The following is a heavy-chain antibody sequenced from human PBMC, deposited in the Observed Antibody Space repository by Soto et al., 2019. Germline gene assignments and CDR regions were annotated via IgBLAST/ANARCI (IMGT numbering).Heavy chain of an antibody. D-gene: IGHD3-3*01. V-gene: IGHV3-43*01. CDR1: GFTFDDYT. CDR3: SKDLEIFGVVTPISGYYYGMDV. J-gene: IGHJ6*02. Sequence: HPGGSLRLSCAASGFTFDDYTMHWVRQAPGKGLEWVSLISWDGGSTYYADYVKGRFTISRDNSKNSLYLQMNSLRTEDTALYYCSKDLEIFGVVTPISGYYYGMDVWGQGTTVTVSS. CDR2: ISWDGGST.